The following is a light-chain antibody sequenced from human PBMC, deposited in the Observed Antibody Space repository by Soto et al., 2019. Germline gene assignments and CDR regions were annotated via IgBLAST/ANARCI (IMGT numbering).Light chain of an antibody. CDR2: WAS. J-gene: IGKJ4*01. V-gene: IGKV4-1*01. CDR1: QNILYSSNNKNY. Sequence: DIVMTRSPDSLAVSLGERATINCRSSQNILYSSNNKNYLAWYQRKPGQPPKLLIYWASTRESGVPDRFSGSGYGTDFTLTISSLQAEDGAIYYCQQCYPTATFGGGTKVEI. CDR3: QQCYPTAT.